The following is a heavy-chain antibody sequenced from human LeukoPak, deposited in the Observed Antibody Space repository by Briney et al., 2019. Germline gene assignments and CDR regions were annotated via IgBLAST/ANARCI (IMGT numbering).Heavy chain of an antibody. CDR3: ARGGSSSSGLDY. V-gene: IGHV3-20*04. Sequence: GGSLRLSCAASGFTVSSNYMSWVRQAPGKGLEWVSGINWNGGSTGYADSVKGRFTISRDNAKNSLYLQMNSLRAEDTALYYCARGGSSSSGLDYWGQGTLVTVSS. J-gene: IGHJ4*02. D-gene: IGHD6-6*01. CDR2: INWNGGST. CDR1: GFTVSSNY.